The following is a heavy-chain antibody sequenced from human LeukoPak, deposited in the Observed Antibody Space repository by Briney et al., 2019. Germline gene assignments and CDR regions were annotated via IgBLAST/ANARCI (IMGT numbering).Heavy chain of an antibody. Sequence: RASVKVSCKASGYTFTNYYMHWVRQAPGQGLEWMGIINPSGGSTSYAQKFQGRVTMTRDTSTSTVYMELSSLRSEDTAVYYCARTYSNYVLGFDPWGQGTLVTVSS. J-gene: IGHJ5*02. CDR3: ARTYSNYVLGFDP. D-gene: IGHD4-11*01. CDR2: INPSGGST. V-gene: IGHV1-46*01. CDR1: GYTFTNYY.